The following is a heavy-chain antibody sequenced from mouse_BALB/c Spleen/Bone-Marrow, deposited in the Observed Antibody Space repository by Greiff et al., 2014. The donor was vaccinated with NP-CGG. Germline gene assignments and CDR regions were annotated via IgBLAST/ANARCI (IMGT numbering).Heavy chain of an antibody. J-gene: IGHJ3*01. CDR3: ARGGGAYYGNYWFAY. D-gene: IGHD2-10*01. CDR2: ISSGGSYT. CDR1: GFTFSSYG. V-gene: IGHV5-6*02. Sequence: EVMLVESGGDLVKPGGSLKLSCAASGFTFSSYGMSWVRQTPDKGLEWVATISSGGSYTYYPDSVKGRFTISRDNAKNTLYLQMSSLKSEDTAMYYCARGGGAYYGNYWFAYWGQGTLVTVSA.